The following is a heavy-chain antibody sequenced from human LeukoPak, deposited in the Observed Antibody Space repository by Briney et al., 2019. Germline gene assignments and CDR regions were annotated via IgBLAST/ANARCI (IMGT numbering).Heavy chain of an antibody. CDR1: VYSNRRLYY. CDR2: IDRSGST. V-gene: IGHV4-38-2*02. J-gene: IGHJ4*02. D-gene: IGHD1-14*01. CDR3: AREVFRASPFDY. Sequence: SETLSLTCAVCVYSNRRLYYWGWIRQPPGKGLEWIGSIDRSGSTYYNQSLKSRVTILVDTSKNQFSLKLNSVTAADTAVYYCAREVFRASPFDYWGEGTLVTVSS.